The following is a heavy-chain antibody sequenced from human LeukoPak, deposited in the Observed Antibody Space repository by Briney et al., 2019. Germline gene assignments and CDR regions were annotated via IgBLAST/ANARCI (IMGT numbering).Heavy chain of an antibody. CDR2: ISATASNT. CDR3: ARDPSTN. J-gene: IGHJ6*02. Sequence: PGGSLRLSCAASGFTFSSYAMSWVRQTPGKGLEWVSAISATASNTYYADSVKGRFTISRDNSKSTLYLQMNSLRAEDTAVYYCARDPSTNWGQGTTVTVSS. V-gene: IGHV3-23*01. CDR1: GFTFSSYA.